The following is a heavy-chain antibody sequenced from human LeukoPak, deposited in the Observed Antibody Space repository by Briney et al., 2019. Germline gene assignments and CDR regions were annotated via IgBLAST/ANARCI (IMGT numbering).Heavy chain of an antibody. CDR3: AKDMGSRATNFGY. J-gene: IGHJ4*02. CDR2: ISSLGISS. D-gene: IGHD1-26*01. Sequence: GGSLRLSCAASGLTFSNYAISWVRQAPGKGLEWVSSISSLGISSYYADSVKGRFTISRDNSKNTLYLQMNSLRAEDTAVYYCAKDMGSRATNFGYWGQGTLVIVSS. CDR1: GLTFSNYA. V-gene: IGHV3-23*01.